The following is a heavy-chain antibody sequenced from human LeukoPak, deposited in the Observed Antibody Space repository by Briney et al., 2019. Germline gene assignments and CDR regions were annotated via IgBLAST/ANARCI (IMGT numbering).Heavy chain of an antibody. V-gene: IGHV4-59*01. Sequence: PSETLSLTCTVSGGSISSYYWSWIRQPPGKGLEWIGYIYYSGSTNYNPSLKSRVTISVDTSKNQFSLKLSSVTAADTAVYYCARGKSSGGLDYWGQGTLVTVSS. CDR2: IYYSGST. D-gene: IGHD6-19*01. J-gene: IGHJ4*02. CDR3: ARGKSSGGLDY. CDR1: GGSISSYY.